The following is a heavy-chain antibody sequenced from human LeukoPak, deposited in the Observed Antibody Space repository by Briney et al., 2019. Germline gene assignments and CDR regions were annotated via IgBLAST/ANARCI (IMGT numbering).Heavy chain of an antibody. CDR3: ARDSCSSTSCYNYSDY. V-gene: IGHV1-69*13. CDR1: GGTFSSYA. D-gene: IGHD2-2*02. Sequence: SVKVPCKASGGTFSSYAISWVRQAPGQGLEWMGGIIPIFGTANYAQKFQGRVTITADESTSTAYMELSSLRSEDTAVYYCARDSCSSTSCYNYSDYWGQGTLVTVSS. J-gene: IGHJ4*02. CDR2: IIPIFGTA.